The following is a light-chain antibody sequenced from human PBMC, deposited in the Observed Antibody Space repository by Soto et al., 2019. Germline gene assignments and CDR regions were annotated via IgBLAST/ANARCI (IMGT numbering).Light chain of an antibody. CDR3: QVWDSDSDHV. CDR1: NIVTKS. J-gene: IGLJ2*01. V-gene: IGLV3-21*04. CDR2: YDS. Sequence: SYELTQPPSVSVAPGKTATITCGGNNIVTKSVHWYQQKPGQAPVLVIYYDSDRPSGIPERFSGSNSGNTVTLSISRVEAGDEADYYCQVWDSDSDHVFGGGTKLTVL.